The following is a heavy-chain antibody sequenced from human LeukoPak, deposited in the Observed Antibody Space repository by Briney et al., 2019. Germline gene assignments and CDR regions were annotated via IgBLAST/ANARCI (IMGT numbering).Heavy chain of an antibody. D-gene: IGHD3-22*01. CDR2: ISSSGTTI. J-gene: IGHJ4*02. Sequence: GGSLRLSCAASGFTFRTSGMNWVRQAPGKGLEWVSYISSSGTTISYAQSVKGRFTITRDNAQNSLYLQMNSLRAEDTAVYYCARADSSGYYHPINWGQGTLVTVSS. V-gene: IGHV3-48*01. CDR3: ARADSSGYYHPIN. CDR1: GFTFRTSG.